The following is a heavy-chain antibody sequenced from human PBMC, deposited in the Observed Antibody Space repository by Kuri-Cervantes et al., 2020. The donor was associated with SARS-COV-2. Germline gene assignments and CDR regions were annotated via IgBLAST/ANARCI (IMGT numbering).Heavy chain of an antibody. V-gene: IGHV4-38-2*01. CDR1: GYSISSGYY. CDR2: IYQSGST. D-gene: IGHD5-18*01. Sequence: SQTLSLTCAVSGYSISSGYYWGWIRQPPGKGLEWIGSIYQSGSTYYNPSLKSRVTISVDTSKNQFSLKLNSVTAADTAVYYCARGTAPPLDAFDIWGQGTMVTVSS. J-gene: IGHJ3*02. CDR3: ARGTAPPLDAFDI.